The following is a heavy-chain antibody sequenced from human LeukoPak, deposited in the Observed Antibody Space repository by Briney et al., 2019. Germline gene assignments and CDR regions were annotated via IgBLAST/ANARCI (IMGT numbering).Heavy chain of an antibody. Sequence: SWVRQHPGKGLEWIGYIYYSGSTYYNPSLKSRVTISVDTSKNQFSLKLSSVTAADTAVYYCARLDYYDSSGNFDYWGQGTLVTVSS. D-gene: IGHD3-22*01. CDR3: ARLDYYDSSGNFDY. CDR2: IYYSGST. V-gene: IGHV4-31*02. J-gene: IGHJ4*02.